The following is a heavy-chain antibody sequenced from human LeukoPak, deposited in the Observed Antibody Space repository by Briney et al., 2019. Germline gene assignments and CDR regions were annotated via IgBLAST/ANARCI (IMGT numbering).Heavy chain of an antibody. V-gene: IGHV3-48*03. CDR3: ARGSSFGELSH. CDR2: ISSSGSTI. J-gene: IGHJ4*02. Sequence: GGSLRLSCAASGFTFSSYEMDWVHQAPGKGLEWVSYISSSGSTIYYADSVKGRFTISRDIAKNSLYLQMNSLRAEDTAVYYCARGSSFGELSHWGQGTLVTVSS. D-gene: IGHD3-10*01. CDR1: GFTFSSYE.